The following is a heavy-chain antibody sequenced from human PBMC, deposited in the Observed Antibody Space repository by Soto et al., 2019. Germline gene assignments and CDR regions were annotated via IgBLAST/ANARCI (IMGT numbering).Heavy chain of an antibody. Sequence: LRLSCAASGFTFSSYGMHWVRQAPGKGLEWVAVISYDGSNKYYADSVKGRFTISRDNSKNTLYLQMNSLRAEDTAVYYCAKPTGDRDSYYYYGMDVWGQGTTVTVSS. V-gene: IGHV3-30*18. CDR2: ISYDGSNK. J-gene: IGHJ6*02. D-gene: IGHD7-27*01. CDR3: AKPTGDRDSYYYYGMDV. CDR1: GFTFSSYG.